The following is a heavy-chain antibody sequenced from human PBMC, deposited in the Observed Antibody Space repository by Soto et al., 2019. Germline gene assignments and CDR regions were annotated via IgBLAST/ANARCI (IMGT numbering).Heavy chain of an antibody. D-gene: IGHD3-10*01. V-gene: IGHV4-59*01. J-gene: IGHJ4*02. Sequence: WTWIRQPPGKGLEWIGNIYYSGRTTYNPSLKRRVTISVDTSKNQFSLRLSSVTAADTAVYYCATQTANFYGSGSYYLPFDYWCQGTLVTVSS. CDR2: IYYSGRT. CDR3: ATQTANFYGSGSYYLPFDY.